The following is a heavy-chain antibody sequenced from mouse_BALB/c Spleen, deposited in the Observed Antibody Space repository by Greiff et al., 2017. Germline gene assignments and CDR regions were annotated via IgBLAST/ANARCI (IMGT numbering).Heavy chain of an antibody. Sequence: VQLQKSGPGLVAPSQSLSITCTVSGFSLNDYGVSWIRQPPGKGLEWLGVIWGGGSTYYNSALKSRLSISKDNSKSQVFLKMNSLQTDDTAMYYCAKHFYYDYGGFAYWGQGTLVTVSA. CDR1: GFSLNDYG. J-gene: IGHJ3*01. CDR3: AKHFYYDYGGFAY. CDR2: IWGGGST. V-gene: IGHV2-6-5*01. D-gene: IGHD2-4*01.